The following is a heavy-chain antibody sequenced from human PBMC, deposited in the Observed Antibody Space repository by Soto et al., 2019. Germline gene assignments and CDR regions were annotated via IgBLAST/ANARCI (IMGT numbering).Heavy chain of an antibody. Sequence: GGSLRLSCAASGFTVSSNYMSWVRQAPGKGLEWVSVIYSGGSTYYADSVKGRFTISRDNSKNTLYLQMNSLRAEDMAVYYCARGDRGLGFFDYWGQGTLVTVSS. CDR1: GFTVSSNY. CDR3: ARGDRGLGFFDY. CDR2: IYSGGST. J-gene: IGHJ4*02. V-gene: IGHV3-53*01. D-gene: IGHD3-16*01.